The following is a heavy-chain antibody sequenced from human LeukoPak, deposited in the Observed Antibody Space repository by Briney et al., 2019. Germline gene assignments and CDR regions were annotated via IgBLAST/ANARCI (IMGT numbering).Heavy chain of an antibody. Sequence: SETLSLTCAVYGGSFSGYYWSWIRQPPGKGLEGIGEINHSGSTNYNPSLKSRVTISVDTSKNQFSLKLSSVTAADTAVYYCARVVVVPAAPRYNWFDPWGQGTLVTVSS. V-gene: IGHV4-34*01. CDR1: GGSFSGYY. D-gene: IGHD2-2*01. J-gene: IGHJ5*02. CDR3: ARVVVVPAAPRYNWFDP. CDR2: INHSGST.